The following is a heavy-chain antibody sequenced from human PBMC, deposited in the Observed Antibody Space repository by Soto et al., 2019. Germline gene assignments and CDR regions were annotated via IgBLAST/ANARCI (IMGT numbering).Heavy chain of an antibody. CDR3: ARIEALKTLSFDY. CDR1: GGSISSDNYY. V-gene: IGHV4-39*01. Sequence: PSETLSLTCTVSGGSISSDNYYWGWTRQPPGKGLEWIGSIHYGGVTYFNPSLKNRVTMSVDTSRNQFSLKLSSATAADTAVYYCARIEALKTLSFDYWGQGTLVTVSS. CDR2: IHYGGVT. J-gene: IGHJ4*02.